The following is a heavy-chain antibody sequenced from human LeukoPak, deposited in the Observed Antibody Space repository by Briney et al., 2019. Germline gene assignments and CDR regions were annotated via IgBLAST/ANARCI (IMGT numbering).Heavy chain of an antibody. J-gene: IGHJ4*02. CDR3: ARHVVYSYGHFNY. V-gene: IGHV4-59*08. Sequence: SETLSLTCTVSGASTTSYYGSWIRQPPGRRLEWIGYTYDSGSANYNPSLKSRVTLSIDSPKNQFSLKLISVTAADTAVYYCARHVVYSYGHFNYWGPGTLVTVSS. CDR2: TYDSGSA. D-gene: IGHD5-18*01. CDR1: GASTTSYY.